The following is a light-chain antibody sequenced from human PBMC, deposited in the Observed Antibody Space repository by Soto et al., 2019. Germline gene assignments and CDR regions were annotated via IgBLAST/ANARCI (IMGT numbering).Light chain of an antibody. V-gene: IGKV3-20*01. Sequence: EVVLTQSPGTLSLSPGEGATLSCRASQSVSSSYLAWYQQKAGQAPRLLIFGASSRASGIPDRFSGSGSGTDFTLTISRLEPEDFAMYYCQQYGTSPLTFGEGTKVEIK. CDR3: QQYGTSPLT. CDR1: QSVSSSY. J-gene: IGKJ4*01. CDR2: GAS.